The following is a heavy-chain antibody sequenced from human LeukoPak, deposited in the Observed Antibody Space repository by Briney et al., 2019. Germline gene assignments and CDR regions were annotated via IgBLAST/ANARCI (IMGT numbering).Heavy chain of an antibody. V-gene: IGHV1-18*01. CDR1: GYTFTSYG. CDR2: ISAYNGNT. D-gene: IGHD3-22*01. Sequence: GASVKVSCKASGYTFTSYGISWVRQAPGQGLEWMGWISAYNGNTNYAQKLQGRVTMTTDTSTSTAYMELRSLRSDDTAVYYCARDSPVNYYVSSGYPYFVWGQGTLVTVSS. CDR3: ARDSPVNYYVSSGYPYFV. J-gene: IGHJ4*02.